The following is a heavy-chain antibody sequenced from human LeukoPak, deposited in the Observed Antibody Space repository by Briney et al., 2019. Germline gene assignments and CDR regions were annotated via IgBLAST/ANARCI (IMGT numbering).Heavy chain of an antibody. CDR2: IIAYNGNT. CDR3: ARDLGYCSSTSCYKAFDI. CDR1: GYTFTSYG. J-gene: IGHJ3*02. D-gene: IGHD2-2*02. V-gene: IGHV1-18*01. Sequence: VASVKVSCKASGYTFTSYGISWVRQAPGQGREWMGWIIAYNGNTNYAQKLQGRVTMTTDTSTSTAYMELRSLRSDDTAVYYCARDLGYCSSTSCYKAFDIWGQGTMVTVSS.